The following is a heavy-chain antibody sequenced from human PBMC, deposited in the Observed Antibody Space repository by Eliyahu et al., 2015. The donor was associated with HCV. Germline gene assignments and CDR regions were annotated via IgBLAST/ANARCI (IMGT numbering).Heavy chain of an antibody. Sequence: QVQLVXSGGGVVQPGRSLRLSCAASGFTFSSXGMHWVRQXPGKGLEWVAVIWYDGSNKYYADSVKGRFTISRDNSKNTLYLQMNSLRAEDTAVYYCARVASPSKLYSNFDYWGQGTLVTVSS. CDR3: ARVASPSKLYSNFDY. CDR1: GFTFSSXG. J-gene: IGHJ4*02. V-gene: IGHV3-33*01. D-gene: IGHD2-21*01. CDR2: IWYDGSNK.